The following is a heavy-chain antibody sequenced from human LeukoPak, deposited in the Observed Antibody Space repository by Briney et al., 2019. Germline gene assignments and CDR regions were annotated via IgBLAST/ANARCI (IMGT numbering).Heavy chain of an antibody. Sequence: GESLKISCKGSGYSFTSYWIGWVRQMPGKGLEWMGIIYPGDSDTRYSPSFQGQVTISADKSISTAYLQWSSLKASDTAMYYCARRFSNYYDSSGYYSHAFDIWGQGTMVTVSS. D-gene: IGHD3-22*01. CDR3: ARRFSNYYDSSGYYSHAFDI. CDR2: IYPGDSDT. CDR1: GYSFTSYW. J-gene: IGHJ3*02. V-gene: IGHV5-51*01.